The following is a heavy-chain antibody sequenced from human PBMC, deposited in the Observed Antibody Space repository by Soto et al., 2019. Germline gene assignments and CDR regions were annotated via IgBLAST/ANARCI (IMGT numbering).Heavy chain of an antibody. CDR3: AKAHGRVLRFLEWLLDN. Sequence: GGSLRLSCAASGFTFSGYGMHWVRQAPGKGLESVAVISYDGSNKYYADSVKGRFTISRDNSKNTLYLQMNSLRAEDTAVYYCAKAHGRVLRFLEWLLDNWGQGTLVTVSS. V-gene: IGHV3-30*18. CDR1: GFTFSGYG. D-gene: IGHD3-3*01. J-gene: IGHJ4*02. CDR2: ISYDGSNK.